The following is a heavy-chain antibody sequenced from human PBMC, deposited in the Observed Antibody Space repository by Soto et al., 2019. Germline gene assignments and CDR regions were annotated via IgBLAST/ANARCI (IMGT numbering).Heavy chain of an antibody. J-gene: IGHJ4*02. CDR3: ARDARAYYSDTTGYYYGLYFDF. Sequence: GASVKVSCKASLYTFTGYYMHWVRQAPGQGLEWLGWINPKSGDTNYAPKFRGWVTMTRDTSITTAYMELSRLRSDDTAVYYCARDARAYYSDTTGYYYGLYFDFWGQGTLVTSPQ. CDR2: INPKSGDT. V-gene: IGHV1-2*04. CDR1: LYTFTGYY. D-gene: IGHD3-22*01.